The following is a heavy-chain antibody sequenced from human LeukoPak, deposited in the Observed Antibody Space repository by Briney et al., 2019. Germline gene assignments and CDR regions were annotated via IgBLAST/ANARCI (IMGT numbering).Heavy chain of an antibody. D-gene: IGHD3-22*01. Sequence: SGTLSLTCAVSGGSISSSNWWSWVRQPPGKGLEWIGEIYHSGSTNYNPSLKSRVTISVDKSKNQFSLKLSSVTSAETAVYYCARGPLYYYDSSGYSGHWGQGTLVTVSS. V-gene: IGHV4-4*02. CDR2: IYHSGST. CDR1: GGSISSSNW. CDR3: ARGPLYYYDSSGYSGH. J-gene: IGHJ4*02.